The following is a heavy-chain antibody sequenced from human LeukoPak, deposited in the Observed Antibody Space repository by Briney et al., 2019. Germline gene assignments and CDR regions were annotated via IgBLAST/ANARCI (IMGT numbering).Heavy chain of an antibody. CDR3: ARDQRATASTGSYFDY. CDR1: GFTFSSYG. V-gene: IGHV3-21*01. Sequence: GGSLRLSCPASGFTFSSYGMNWVRQAPGKGLEWVSSVSSSSSYIYYADSVKGRFTISRDNAKNSLSLQMNSLRAEDTAVYYCARDQRATASTGSYFDYWGQGTLVTVSS. D-gene: IGHD1-1*01. CDR2: VSSSSSYI. J-gene: IGHJ4*02.